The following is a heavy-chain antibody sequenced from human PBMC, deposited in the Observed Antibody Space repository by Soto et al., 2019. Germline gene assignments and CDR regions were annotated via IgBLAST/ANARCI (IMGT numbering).Heavy chain of an antibody. V-gene: IGHV3-53*01. CDR3: ARGVPVRAIGRFYFDS. CDR1: GFTVSNNY. D-gene: IGHD1-26*01. CDR2: MYSGGTAT. Sequence: EVQLVESGGGLIQPGGSLRLSCAASGFTVSNNYMTWVRQAPGKGLEWVSVMYSGGTATSYADSVKGRFTVSRDNSKNTVSVQLDSLKADDTAVYYCARGVPVRAIGRFYFDSWGQGTLVTVSS. J-gene: IGHJ4*02.